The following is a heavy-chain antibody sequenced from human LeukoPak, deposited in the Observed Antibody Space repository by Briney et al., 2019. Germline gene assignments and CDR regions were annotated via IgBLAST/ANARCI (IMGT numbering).Heavy chain of an antibody. V-gene: IGHV3-23*01. D-gene: IGHD2-2*02. CDR2: ISGSGGST. CDR3: AKDPPSPGYCSSTSCYTGW. CDR1: GFTFSSYA. J-gene: IGHJ4*02. Sequence: GGSLRLSCAASGFTFSSYAMSWVRQAPGKGLEWVSAISGSGGSTYYADSVKGRFTISRDNSKNTLYLQMNSLRAEDTAVYYCAKDPPSPGYCSSTSCYTGWWGQGTLVTVSS.